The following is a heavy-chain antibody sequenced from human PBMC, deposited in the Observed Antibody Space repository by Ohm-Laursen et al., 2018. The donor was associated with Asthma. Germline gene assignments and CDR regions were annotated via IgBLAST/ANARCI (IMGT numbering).Heavy chain of an antibody. J-gene: IGHJ5*02. V-gene: IGHV4-61*01. CDR1: GGSVSSGSYY. D-gene: IGHD2-15*01. CDR3: ARDGGCSGGSCYSVWFDP. Sequence: TLSLTCTVSGGSVSSGSYYWSWIRQPPGKGLEWIGYIYYSGSTNYNPSLKSRVTISVDTSKNQFSLKLSSVTAADTAVYYCARDGGCSGGSCYSVWFDPWGQGTLVTVSS. CDR2: IYYSGST.